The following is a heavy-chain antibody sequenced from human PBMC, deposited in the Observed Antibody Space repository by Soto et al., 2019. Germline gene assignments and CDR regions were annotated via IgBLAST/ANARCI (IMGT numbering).Heavy chain of an antibody. Sequence: SETLSLTCAFYCGSFIGYYWSWIRQPPGKGLEWIGEINHSGSTNYNPSLKSRVTISVDTSKNQFSLKLSSVTAADTAVYYCARGGYNWNSGYYYGMDVWGQGTTVTVSS. V-gene: IGHV4-34*01. J-gene: IGHJ6*02. CDR1: CGSFIGYY. D-gene: IGHD1-1*01. CDR3: ARGGYNWNSGYYYGMDV. CDR2: INHSGST.